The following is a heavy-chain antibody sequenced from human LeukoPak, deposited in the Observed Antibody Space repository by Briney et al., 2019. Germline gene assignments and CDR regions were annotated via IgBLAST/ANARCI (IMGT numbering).Heavy chain of an antibody. CDR1: GFFFDDYA. Sequence: GGSLRLSCAASGFFFDDYAIHWVRQAPGKGLEWVSGISWNSGSIAYADSVKGRFTISRDNAKNSLYLQMNSLRAEDTALYYCARAIGVTCISTSCYSFDYWGQGTLVTVSS. CDR2: ISWNSGSI. V-gene: IGHV3-9*01. D-gene: IGHD2-2*02. CDR3: ARAIGVTCISTSCYSFDY. J-gene: IGHJ4*02.